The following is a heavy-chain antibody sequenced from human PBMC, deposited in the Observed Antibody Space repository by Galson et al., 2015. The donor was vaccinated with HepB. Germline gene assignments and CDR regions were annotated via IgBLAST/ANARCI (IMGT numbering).Heavy chain of an antibody. V-gene: IGHV1-18*04. CDR2: ISAYNGNT. CDR3: AASWGVYCSSTSCPPDYYYGMDV. Sequence: SVKVSCKASGYTFTSYGISWVRQAPGQGLEWMGWISAYNGNTNYAQKLQGRVTMTTDTSTSTAYMELRSLRSDDTAVYYCAASWGVYCSSTSCPPDYYYGMDVWGQGTTVTVSS. J-gene: IGHJ6*02. CDR1: GYTFTSYG. D-gene: IGHD2-2*01.